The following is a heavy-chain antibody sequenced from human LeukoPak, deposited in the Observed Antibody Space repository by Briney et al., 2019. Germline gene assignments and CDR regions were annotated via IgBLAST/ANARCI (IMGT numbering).Heavy chain of an antibody. V-gene: IGHV1-2*02. CDR1: GYTFTGYY. J-gene: IGHJ4*02. CDR2: INPNSGGT. Sequence: ASVKVSCKASGYTFTGYYMHWVRQAPGQGLEWMGWINPNSGGTNYAQKFQGRVTMTRDTSISTAYMELSRLRSDDTAVYYCARGPLGTDILTGSADYWGQGALVTVSS. CDR3: ARGPLGTDILTGSADY. D-gene: IGHD3-9*01.